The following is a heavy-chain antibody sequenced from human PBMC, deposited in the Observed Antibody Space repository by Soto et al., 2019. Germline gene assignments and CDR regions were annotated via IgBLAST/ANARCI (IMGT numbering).Heavy chain of an antibody. J-gene: IGHJ6*03. CDR3: AKDKQYQLPGYYYYYYMDV. CDR1: GFTFSSYA. V-gene: IGHV3-23*01. Sequence: GGSLRLSCAASGFTFSSYAMSWVRQAPGKGLEWVSAISGSGGGTYYADSVKGRFTISRDNSKNTLYLQMNSLRADDRAVYYCAKDKQYQLPGYYYYYYMDVWGKGTTVTVSS. CDR2: ISGSGGGT. D-gene: IGHD2-2*01.